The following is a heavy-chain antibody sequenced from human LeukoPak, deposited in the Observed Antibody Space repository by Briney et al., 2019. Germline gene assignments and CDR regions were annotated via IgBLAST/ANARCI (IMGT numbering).Heavy chain of an antibody. CDR1: GFTFSSYA. Sequence: GSLRLSCAASGFTFSSYAMSWVRQPPGKGLEWIGEINHSGSTNYNPSLKSRVTISVDTSKNQFSLKLSSVTAADTAVYYCAVVPPGYWGQGTLVTVSS. CDR3: AVVPPGY. J-gene: IGHJ4*02. CDR2: INHSGST. V-gene: IGHV4-34*08. D-gene: IGHD2-15*01.